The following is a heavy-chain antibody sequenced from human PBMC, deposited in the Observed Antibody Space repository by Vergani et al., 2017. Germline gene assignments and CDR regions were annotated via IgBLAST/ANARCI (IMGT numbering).Heavy chain of an antibody. Sequence: EVQLVESGGGLVKPGGSLRLSCAASGFTFSSYSMNWVRQAPGKGLEWVSSISSSSSYIYYADSVKGRFTISRDNAKNSLYLQMNSLGAEDTAVYYCARGEVNRSYYYYYGMDVWGQGTTVTVSS. J-gene: IGHJ6*02. V-gene: IGHV3-21*01. CDR1: GFTFSSYS. D-gene: IGHD4-23*01. CDR2: ISSSSSYI. CDR3: ARGEVNRSYYYYYGMDV.